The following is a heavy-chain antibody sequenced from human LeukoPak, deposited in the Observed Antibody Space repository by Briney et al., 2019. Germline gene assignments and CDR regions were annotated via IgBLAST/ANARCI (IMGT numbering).Heavy chain of an antibody. CDR3: ARDGYSGSSLFDY. CDR1: GGSISSHF. V-gene: IGHV4-59*11. CDR2: IHYSGST. J-gene: IGHJ4*02. D-gene: IGHD1-26*01. Sequence: SETLSLTCTVSGGSISSHFWSWIRQPPGKGLEWIGYIHYSGSTNYNPSLKSRVTISVDTSKNQFSLKLSSVTAADTAVYYCARDGYSGSSLFDYGGQGTLVTVSS.